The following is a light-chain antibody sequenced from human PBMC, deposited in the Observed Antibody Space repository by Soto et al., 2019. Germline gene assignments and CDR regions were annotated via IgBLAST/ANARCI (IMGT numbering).Light chain of an antibody. CDR3: SSYSSTFTRV. CDR1: NSDVGGYNY. CDR2: DVS. J-gene: IGLJ2*01. V-gene: IGLV2-14*01. Sequence: QSVLTQPASVSGSPGQSITISCTGANSDVGGYNYISWYQQHPGKAPKLMIYDVSHRPSGVSNRFSGSKSGNTASLTISGLQAEDEADYYCSSYSSTFTRVFGRGTKVTVL.